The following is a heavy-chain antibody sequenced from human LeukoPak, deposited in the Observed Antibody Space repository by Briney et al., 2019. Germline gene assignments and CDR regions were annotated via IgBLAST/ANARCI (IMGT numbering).Heavy chain of an antibody. CDR2: INPSGGST. CDR1: GYTFTSYY. CDR3: ARDDFGVVIRGVLDY. V-gene: IGHV1-46*01. J-gene: IGHJ4*02. D-gene: IGHD3-3*01. Sequence: ASVKVSCKASGYTFTSYYMHWVRQAPGQGLEWMGIINPSGGSTSYAQKFQGRVTMTRDTSTSTVYMELSSLRSEDTAVYYRARDDFGVVIRGVLDYWGQGTLVTVSS.